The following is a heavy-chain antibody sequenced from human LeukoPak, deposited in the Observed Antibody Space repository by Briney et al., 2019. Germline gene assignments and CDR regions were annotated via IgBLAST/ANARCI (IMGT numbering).Heavy chain of an antibody. D-gene: IGHD3-10*01. V-gene: IGHV3-30*18. CDR1: GFTFSSNG. Sequence: PGGSLRLSCAASGFTFSSNGMHWVRQAPGKGLEWVAVISYDGSNKYYADSVKGRFTISRDNSKNTLYLQMNSLRAEDTAVYYCAKDPNYYGSGSPHGTFFDYWGQGTLVTVSS. CDR3: AKDPNYYGSGSPHGTFFDY. J-gene: IGHJ4*02. CDR2: ISYDGSNK.